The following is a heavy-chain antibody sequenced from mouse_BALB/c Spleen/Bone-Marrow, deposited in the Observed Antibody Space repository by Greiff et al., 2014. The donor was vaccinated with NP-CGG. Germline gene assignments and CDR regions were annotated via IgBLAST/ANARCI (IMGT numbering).Heavy chain of an antibody. D-gene: IGHD3-3*01. CDR2: IYPGTGST. J-gene: IGHJ1*01. V-gene: IGHV1S22*01. CDR3: TRRGLSYWYFDV. Sequence: LQQSGSELVRPGASVKLSCKASGYTFTSYWMHWVKQRPGQGLEWIGNIYPGTGSTNHDEKFKSKGTLTVDTSSSTAYMHLSSLTSEDSAVYFCTRRGLSYWYFDVWGAGTTVTVSS. CDR1: GYTFTSYW.